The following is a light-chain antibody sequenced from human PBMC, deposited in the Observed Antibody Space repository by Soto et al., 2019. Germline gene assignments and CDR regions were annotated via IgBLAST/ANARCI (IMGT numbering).Light chain of an antibody. J-gene: IGLJ2*01. Sequence: QLVLTQPPSVSGAPGQRVTVSCSGSRSNIGNNTVTWFQQLPGTAPKYLVYSDNQRPSGVPDRFSGSKAGTSASLAISGLQSEDEADYYCAAWDDSLNGVVFGGGTKVTVL. CDR3: AAWDDSLNGVV. CDR2: SDN. V-gene: IGLV1-44*01. CDR1: RSNIGNNT.